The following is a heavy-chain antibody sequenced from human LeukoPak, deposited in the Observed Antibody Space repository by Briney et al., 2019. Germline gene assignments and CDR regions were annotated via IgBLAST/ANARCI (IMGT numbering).Heavy chain of an antibody. V-gene: IGHV4-59*11. J-gene: IGHJ4*02. Sequence: SETLSLTCTVSGGSMTTHLWNWIRQTPGKGLEWIGYVFDSGRTKESPSLKSRVTLSADTSKNQLSLRLSSVTAADTAVYYCTTIKRGNIFGYFDFWGQGILVTVSS. CDR3: TTIKRGNIFGYFDF. D-gene: IGHD5-18*01. CDR2: VFDSGRT. CDR1: GGSMTTHL.